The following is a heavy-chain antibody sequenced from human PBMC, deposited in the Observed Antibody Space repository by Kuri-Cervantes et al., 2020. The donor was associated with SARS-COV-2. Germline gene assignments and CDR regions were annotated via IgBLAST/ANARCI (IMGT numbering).Heavy chain of an antibody. CDR1: GNTFTSYG. D-gene: IGHD2-21*01. J-gene: IGHJ4*02. Sequence: ASVKVSCKASGNTFTSYGISWVRQAPGQGLEWMGWISAYNGKTNYVQKFQGRVTMTTDTATSTVYLELSSLTSEDTAIYYCYCAPKEGFDSWGQGTLVTVSS. V-gene: IGHV1-18*01. CDR2: ISAYNGKT. CDR3: YCAPKEGFDS.